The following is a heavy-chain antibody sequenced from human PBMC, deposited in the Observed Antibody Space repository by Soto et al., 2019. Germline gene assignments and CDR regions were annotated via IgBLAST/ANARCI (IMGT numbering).Heavy chain of an antibody. D-gene: IGHD4-17*01. J-gene: IGHJ3*02. CDR3: AHYGDYRTALGI. CDR2: IYWDDDK. Sequence: QITLKESGPTLVKPTQTLTLTCTFSGFSLSTSGVGVGWLRQPPGKALEWLALIYWDDDKRYSPSLKSRLTITKDTSKNQVVLTMTNMDPVDTGTYYCAHYGDYRTALGIWGQGTMVTVSS. V-gene: IGHV2-5*02. CDR1: GFSLSTSGVG.